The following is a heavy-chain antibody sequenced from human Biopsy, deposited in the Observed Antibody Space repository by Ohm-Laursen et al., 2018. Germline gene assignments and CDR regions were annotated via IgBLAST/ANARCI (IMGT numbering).Heavy chain of an antibody. J-gene: IGHJ5*02. D-gene: IGHD1-7*01. CDR2: LNPVRCNT. CDR3: GRAVRNQLLTDP. Sequence: GASVKVSCRASGYTFTTYDITWVRQASGQGPEWKGWLNPVRCNTNSVQKSRGRVTVTGDTSISTAYMELSGLTSDDTATYYCGRAVRNQLLTDPWGQGTLVTVTS. CDR1: GYTFTTYD. V-gene: IGHV1-8*01.